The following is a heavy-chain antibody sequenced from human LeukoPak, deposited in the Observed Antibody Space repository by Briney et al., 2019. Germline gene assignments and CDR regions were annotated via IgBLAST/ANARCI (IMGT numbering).Heavy chain of an antibody. D-gene: IGHD2-21*02. Sequence: TGGSLRLSSAASGFTVSSNYMSWVRQAPGKGLEWVSVIYSGGSTYYADSVKGRFTISRDNSKNTLYLQMNSLRAEDTAVYYCARSHPRVVVTASYFDYWGQGTLVTVSS. J-gene: IGHJ4*02. CDR3: ARSHPRVVVTASYFDY. CDR1: GFTVSSNY. CDR2: IYSGGST. V-gene: IGHV3-53*01.